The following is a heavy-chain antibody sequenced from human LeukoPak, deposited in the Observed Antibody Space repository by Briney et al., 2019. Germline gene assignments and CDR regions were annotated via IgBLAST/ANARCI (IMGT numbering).Heavy chain of an antibody. CDR1: GFTFDDYA. J-gene: IGHJ5*02. CDR2: ISWNSGSI. Sequence: GGSLRLSCAASGFTFDDYAMHWVRQAPGKGLEWVSGISWNSGSIGYADSVKGRFTISRDNSKNTLYLQMNSLRAEDTAVYYCAKVTSSRFDPWGQGTLVTVSS. D-gene: IGHD6-6*01. V-gene: IGHV3-9*01. CDR3: AKVTSSRFDP.